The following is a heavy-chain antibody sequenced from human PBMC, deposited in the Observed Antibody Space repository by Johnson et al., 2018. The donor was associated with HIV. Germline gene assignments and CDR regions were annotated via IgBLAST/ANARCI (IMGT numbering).Heavy chain of an antibody. D-gene: IGHD2-2*01. CDR1: GFTFSDYY. Sequence: VQLVEPGGGLVKPGGSLRLSCAASGFTFSDYYMSWIRQAPGKGLEWVGRIKSKTDGGTTDYAAPVKGRFTISRDDSKNTLYLQMNSLKIEDTAVYYCTTVYCSSTSCYSYAFDIWGQGTMVTVSS. CDR2: IKSKTDGGTT. CDR3: TTVYCSSTSCYSYAFDI. J-gene: IGHJ3*02. V-gene: IGHV3-15*01.